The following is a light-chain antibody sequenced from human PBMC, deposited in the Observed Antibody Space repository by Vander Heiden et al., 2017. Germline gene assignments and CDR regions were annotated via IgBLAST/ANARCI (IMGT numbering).Light chain of an antibody. CDR3: MQALQVPPA. CDR2: LGS. Sequence: DIVTTHSPLSLPVTPGEPASISCRSSQSLLHSNGYNYLDWYLQKPGQSPQLLIYLGSNRASGVPDRFSGSGSGTDFTLKISRVEAEDVGVYYCMQALQVPPAFGGGTKVEIK. CDR1: QSLLHSNGYNY. V-gene: IGKV2-28*01. J-gene: IGKJ4*01.